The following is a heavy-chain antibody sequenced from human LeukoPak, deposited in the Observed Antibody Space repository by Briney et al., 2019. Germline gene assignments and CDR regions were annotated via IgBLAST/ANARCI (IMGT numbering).Heavy chain of an antibody. Sequence: PSETLSLTCTVSGGSISSSSYYWGWIRQPPGKGLEWIGSIYYSGSTYYNPSLKSRVTISVDTSKNQFSLQLNSVTLEDTAVYYCARENWNDGVRDYWGQGTLVTVSS. J-gene: IGHJ4*02. CDR1: GGSISSSSYY. V-gene: IGHV4-39*02. D-gene: IGHD1-1*01. CDR3: ARENWNDGVRDY. CDR2: IYYSGST.